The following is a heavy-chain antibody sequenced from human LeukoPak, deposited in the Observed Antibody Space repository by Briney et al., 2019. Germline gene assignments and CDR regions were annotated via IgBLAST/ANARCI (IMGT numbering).Heavy chain of an antibody. D-gene: IGHD2-2*01. CDR1: GYTFTSYG. Sequence: ASVKVSCKASGYTFTSYGISWVRQAPGQGLEWMGWISAYNGNTNYAQKLQGRVTMTTDTSTSTAYMELRSLRPDDTAVYYCARTGRDIVVVPAAKGGAFDIWGQGTMVTVSS. CDR3: ARTGRDIVVVPAAKGGAFDI. CDR2: ISAYNGNT. V-gene: IGHV1-18*01. J-gene: IGHJ3*02.